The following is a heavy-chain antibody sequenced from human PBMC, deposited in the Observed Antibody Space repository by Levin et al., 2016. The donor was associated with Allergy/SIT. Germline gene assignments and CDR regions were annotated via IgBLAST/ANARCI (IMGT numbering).Heavy chain of an antibody. CDR3: ARNGGGEVYYFDY. V-gene: IGHV1-69*01. J-gene: IGHJ4*02. CDR2: IIPIFGTA. D-gene: IGHD3-16*01. Sequence: WVRQAPGQGLEWMGGIIPIFGTANYAQKFQGRVTITADESTSTAYMELSSLRSEDTAVYYCARNGGGEVYYFDYWGQGTLVTVSS.